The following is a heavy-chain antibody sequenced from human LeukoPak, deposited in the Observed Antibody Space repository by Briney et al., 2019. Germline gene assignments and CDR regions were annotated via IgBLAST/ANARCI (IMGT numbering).Heavy chain of an antibody. CDR3: AGHWFDP. J-gene: IGHJ5*02. V-gene: IGHV4-59*02. Sequence: SETLSLTCTVSGGSVSNYYWSWIRQSPGKGLEWIGYIYYTETSYNPSLKSRVTISIDKSKNQFSLKLSSVTAADTAVYYCAGHWFDPWGQGTLVTVSS. CDR1: GGSVSNYY. CDR2: IYYTET.